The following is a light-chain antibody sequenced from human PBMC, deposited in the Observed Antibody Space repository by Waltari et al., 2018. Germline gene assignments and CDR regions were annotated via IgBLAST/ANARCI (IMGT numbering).Light chain of an antibody. CDR1: QSVSSNY. Sequence: EIVLTQSPGTLSLSPGERATLSCKASQSVSSNYLAWYQQKPGQAPGLLIYGASSRATGIPDRLRGSGSGTDFTLTISRLGPEDFAVYYCQQYGSSPRTFGQGTKVEIK. V-gene: IGKV3-20*01. CDR2: GAS. CDR3: QQYGSSPRT. J-gene: IGKJ1*01.